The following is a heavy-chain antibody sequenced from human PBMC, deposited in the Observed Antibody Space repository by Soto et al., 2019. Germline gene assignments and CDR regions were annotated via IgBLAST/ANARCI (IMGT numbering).Heavy chain of an antibody. Sequence: SETLSLTCTVSGGSISSGDYYWSWIRQPPGKGLEWIGYIYYSGSTYYNPSLKSRVTISVDTSKNQFSLKLSSVTAADTAVYYCASHTMGFGELSFDYWGQGTLVTVSS. J-gene: IGHJ4*02. CDR2: IYYSGST. V-gene: IGHV4-30-4*01. CDR1: GGSISSGDYY. D-gene: IGHD3-10*01. CDR3: ASHTMGFGELSFDY.